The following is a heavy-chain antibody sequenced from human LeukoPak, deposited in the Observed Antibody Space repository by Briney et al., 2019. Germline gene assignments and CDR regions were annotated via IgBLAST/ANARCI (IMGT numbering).Heavy chain of an antibody. CDR3: AREPPMGRYYPGMDV. CDR1: GFTVSNYY. CDR2: IYSGGSI. V-gene: IGHV3-66*01. J-gene: IGHJ6*02. D-gene: IGHD3-10*01. Sequence: PGGSQRLSCAASGFTVSNYYMPWVRQAPGKGLAWVSVIYSGGSIYYADSVKGRFIISRDNSKNTLDLQLNSLSAEDTAVYYCAREPPMGRYYPGMDVWGQGTTVTVS.